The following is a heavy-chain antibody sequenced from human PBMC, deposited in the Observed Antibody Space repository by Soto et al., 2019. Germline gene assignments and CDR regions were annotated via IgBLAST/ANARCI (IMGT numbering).Heavy chain of an antibody. CDR2: IWYDGSNK. Sequence: QVQLVESGGGVVQTGRSLRLSCAASGFTFSSYGMHWVRQAPGKGLEWVAVIWYDGSNKYYADSVKGRFTISRDNSKNTLYLQMNSLRAEDTAVYYCARADGGMDVWGQGTTVTVSS. CDR1: GFTFSSYG. J-gene: IGHJ6*02. CDR3: ARADGGMDV. V-gene: IGHV3-33*01.